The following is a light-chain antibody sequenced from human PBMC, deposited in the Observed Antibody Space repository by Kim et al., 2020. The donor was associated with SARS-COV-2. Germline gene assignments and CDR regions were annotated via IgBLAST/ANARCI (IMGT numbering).Light chain of an antibody. V-gene: IGKV3-11*01. CDR3: RQRANWPPALT. CDR1: HVFGSA. J-gene: IGKJ4*01. CDR2: DAP. Sequence: PGEGAPPAGRAGHVFGSALAWYHQTPGQAPRLLIFDAPIRPTGIPDRFGGSGSGTAFPLTIGSLEPGDFAIYYGRQRANWPPALTFGGGPRWIS.